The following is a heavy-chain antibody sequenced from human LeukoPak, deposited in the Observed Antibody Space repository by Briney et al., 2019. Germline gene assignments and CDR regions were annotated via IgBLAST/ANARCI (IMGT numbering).Heavy chain of an antibody. V-gene: IGHV3-23*01. D-gene: IGHD1-1*01. Sequence: GGSLRLSCAASGLTFGSYTMSWVRQAPGKGLEWVSGITATGSRTYYADSVKGRFTISRDNSKNTLYLQMNSLRAEDPAVYYCSKKGQADDDGKPDWGQGTLVTVSP. CDR3: SKKGQADDDGKPD. CDR2: ITATGSRT. J-gene: IGHJ4*02. CDR1: GLTFGSYT.